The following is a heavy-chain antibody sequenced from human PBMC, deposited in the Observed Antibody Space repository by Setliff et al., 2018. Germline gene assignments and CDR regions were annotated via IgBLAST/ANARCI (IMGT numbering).Heavy chain of an antibody. CDR3: ARDLGRGYYYDSSGQKVGDY. D-gene: IGHD3-22*01. J-gene: IGHJ4*02. V-gene: IGHV1-69*05. Sequence: SVKVSCKASGYTFTSYAISWVRQAPGQGLEWMGGIIPILGTANYAQKFQGRVTITTDESTSTAYMELSSLRSDDTAVYYCARDLGRGYYYDSSGQKVGDYWGQGTLVTVSS. CDR2: IIPILGTA. CDR1: GYTFTSYA.